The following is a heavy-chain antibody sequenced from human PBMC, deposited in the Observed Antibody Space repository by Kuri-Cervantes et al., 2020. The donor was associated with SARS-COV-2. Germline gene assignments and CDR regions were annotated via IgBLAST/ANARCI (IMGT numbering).Heavy chain of an antibody. CDR1: GGSFSGYY. V-gene: IGHV4-34*01. D-gene: IGHD2-2*01. CDR3: ARHVGYCSSTSCRQGIWFDP. J-gene: IGHJ5*02. CDR2: INHSGST. Sequence: GSLRLSCAVYGGSFSGYYWSWIRQPPGKGLEWIGEINHSGSTNYNPSLKSRVTISVDTSKNQFSLKLSSVTAADTAVYYCARHVGYCSSTSCRQGIWFDPWGQGTLVTVSS.